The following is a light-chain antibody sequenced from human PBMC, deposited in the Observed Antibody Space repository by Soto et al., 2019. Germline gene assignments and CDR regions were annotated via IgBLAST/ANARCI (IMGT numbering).Light chain of an antibody. J-gene: IGKJ5*01. CDR3: QPYNTYPIT. V-gene: IGKV1-16*02. CDR2: AAS. Sequence: DVQMTQSPSSLSASVGDRVTITCRASQAISNFVAWFQQKPGKAHKSLIYAASSLRGGVPSKFSGSGSETDFTLTINHLQPEDFETYYCQPYNTYPITFGQGTRLEI. CDR1: QAISNF.